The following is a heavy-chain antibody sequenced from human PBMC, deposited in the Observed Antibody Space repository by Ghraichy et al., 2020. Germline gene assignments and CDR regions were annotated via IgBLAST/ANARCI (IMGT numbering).Heavy chain of an antibody. V-gene: IGHV3-21*01. D-gene: IGHD3-22*01. J-gene: IGHJ4*02. CDR1: GFTFSSYS. CDR3: ARDPWYYDSSGYPRRDY. CDR2: ISSSSSYI. Sequence: GGSLRLSCAASGFTFSSYSMNWVRQAPGKGLEWVSSISSSSSYIYYADSVKGRLTISRDNAKNSLYLQMNSLRAEDTAVYYCARDPWYYDSSGYPRRDYWGQGTLVTVSS.